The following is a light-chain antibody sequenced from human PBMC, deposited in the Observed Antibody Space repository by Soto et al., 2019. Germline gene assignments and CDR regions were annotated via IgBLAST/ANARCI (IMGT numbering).Light chain of an antibody. CDR1: QSVSSN. CDR3: QQYNNWGT. V-gene: IGKV3-15*01. CDR2: GAS. J-gene: IGKJ1*01. Sequence: EIVMTQSPATLSVSPGERATLSCRASQSVSSNLAWYQQKPGKAPRLLIYGASTRATGIPARFSGSGSGTEFTLTISSLQYEDFAVYYCQQYNNWGTFGQGTKVEIK.